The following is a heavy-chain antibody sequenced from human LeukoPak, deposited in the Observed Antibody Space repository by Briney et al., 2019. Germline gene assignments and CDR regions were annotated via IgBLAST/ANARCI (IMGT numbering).Heavy chain of an antibody. CDR3: ARDRGGSYPRWFDP. Sequence: SVKVSCKASGGTFSSYAISWVRQAPGQGLEWMGGTIPIFGTANYAQKFQGRVTITADESTSTAYMELSSLRSEDTAVYYCARDRGGSYPRWFDPWGQGTLVTVSS. CDR2: TIPIFGTA. CDR1: GGTFSSYA. J-gene: IGHJ5*02. D-gene: IGHD1-26*01. V-gene: IGHV1-69*13.